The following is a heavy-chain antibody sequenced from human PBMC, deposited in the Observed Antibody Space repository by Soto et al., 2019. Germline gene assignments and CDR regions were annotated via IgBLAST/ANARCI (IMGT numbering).Heavy chain of an antibody. V-gene: IGHV1-69*13. Sequence: SVKVSCKASGGTFSSYAISWVRQAPGQGLEWMGGIIPIFGTASYAQKFQGRVTITADESTSTAYMELSSLRSEDTAVYYCAKGGRRPYCSGTSCDDAVDIWGQGTMVTVSS. D-gene: IGHD2-2*01. J-gene: IGHJ3*02. CDR2: IIPIFGTA. CDR3: AKGGRRPYCSGTSCDDAVDI. CDR1: GGTFSSYA.